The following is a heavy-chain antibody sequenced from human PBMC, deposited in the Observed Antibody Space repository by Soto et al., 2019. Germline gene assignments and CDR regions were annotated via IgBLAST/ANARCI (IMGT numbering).Heavy chain of an antibody. CDR3: ARTRNLDV. V-gene: IGHV4-34*01. J-gene: IGHJ6*02. Sequence: QVQLQQWGAGLLKPSETLSLTCAVYGESLSGHYGNWIRQSPGKGLEWIGEINYSGNTNYNPSLKSRVKISRDTSKNQSSLNMSSVTAADTAVYYCARTRNLDVWGQGTTVIVSS. CDR2: INYSGNT. CDR1: GESLSGHY. D-gene: IGHD1-1*01.